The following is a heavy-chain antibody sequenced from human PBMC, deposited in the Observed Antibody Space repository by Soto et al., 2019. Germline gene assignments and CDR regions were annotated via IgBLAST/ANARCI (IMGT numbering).Heavy chain of an antibody. CDR3: ASLAYCGGDCYSHAFDI. J-gene: IGHJ3*02. V-gene: IGHV5-10-1*01. CDR1: GYSFTSYW. Sequence: GESLKISCKGSGYSFTSYWISWVRQMPGKGLEWMGRIDPSDSYTNYSPSFQGHVTTSADKSISTAYLQWSSLKASDTAMYYCASLAYCGGDCYSHAFDIWGQGTMVTVSS. D-gene: IGHD2-21*02. CDR2: IDPSDSYT.